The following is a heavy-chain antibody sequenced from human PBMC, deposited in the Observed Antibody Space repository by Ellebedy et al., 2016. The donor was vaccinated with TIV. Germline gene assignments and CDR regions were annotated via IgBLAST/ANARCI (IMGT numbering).Heavy chain of an antibody. J-gene: IGHJ3*02. V-gene: IGHV4-34*01. CDR2: INHSGST. Sequence: SETLSLXCAVYGGSFSGYYWSWIRQPPGKGLEWIGEINHSGSTNYNPSLKSRVTISVDTSKNQFSLKLSSVTAADTAVYYCARGRKQRITIFGVVMNPRIDAFDIWGQGTMVTVSS. D-gene: IGHD3-3*01. CDR3: ARGRKQRITIFGVVMNPRIDAFDI. CDR1: GGSFSGYY.